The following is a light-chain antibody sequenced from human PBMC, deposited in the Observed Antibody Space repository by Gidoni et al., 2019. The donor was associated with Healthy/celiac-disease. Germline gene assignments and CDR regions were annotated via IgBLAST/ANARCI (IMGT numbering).Light chain of an antibody. CDR1: YSVSSSY. Sequence: ELVLTQSPGTLSLSPGERATLSCRASYSVSSSYLAWYQQKPGQAPRLLIYGASSRATGIPDRFSGSGSGTDFTLTISRLEPEDFAVYYCQQYGSSPTFGQGTKVEIK. CDR2: GAS. V-gene: IGKV3-20*01. CDR3: QQYGSSPT. J-gene: IGKJ1*01.